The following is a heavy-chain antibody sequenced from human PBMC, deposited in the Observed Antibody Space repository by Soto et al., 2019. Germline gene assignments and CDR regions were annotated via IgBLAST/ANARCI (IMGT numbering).Heavy chain of an antibody. CDR2: ISYDGSKT. CDR1: AFTFRSYT. D-gene: IGHD4-4*01. Sequence: GGSLRLSCAASAFTFRSYTMHWVRQAPGKGLEWVATISYDGSKTNYADSVRGRFTISRDNSKSTLFLQMDSLRPEDTAVYSCARDRDSSYFPPPYYFDSWGQGTLVTVSS. CDR3: ARDRDSSYFPPPYYFDS. J-gene: IGHJ4*02. V-gene: IGHV3-30*04.